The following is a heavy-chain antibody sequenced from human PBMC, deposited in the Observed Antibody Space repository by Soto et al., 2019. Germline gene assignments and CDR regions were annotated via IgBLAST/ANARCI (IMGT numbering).Heavy chain of an antibody. CDR2: VSGSSSYI. J-gene: IGHJ3*01. V-gene: IGHV3-21*06. Sequence: GSLRRACEVSGSNFRNFNMIGVRQAPGKGLEWVSSVSGSSSYIYYADSVKGRFTVSRDNANNLVFLQMNGLRPEDTAMYYCARDLRGHYGPWGQGTMVTV. CDR3: ARDLRGHYGP. CDR1: GSNFRNFN. D-gene: IGHD4-17*01.